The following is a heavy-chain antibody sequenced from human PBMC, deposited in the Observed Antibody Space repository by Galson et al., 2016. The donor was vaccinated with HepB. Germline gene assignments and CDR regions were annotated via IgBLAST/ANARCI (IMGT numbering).Heavy chain of an antibody. D-gene: IGHD5-18*01. CDR1: GGSFSGYY. CDR3: AINAGGYPASYDY. CDR2: INHSGST. Sequence: SETLSLTCAVYGGSFSGYYWSWIRQPPGKGLEWIGEINHSGSTNYNPSLKSRVTISVDTSKNQFSLKLNSVTAADTAVYYCAINAGGYPASYDYWGQGTLVTVSS. J-gene: IGHJ4*02. V-gene: IGHV4-34*01.